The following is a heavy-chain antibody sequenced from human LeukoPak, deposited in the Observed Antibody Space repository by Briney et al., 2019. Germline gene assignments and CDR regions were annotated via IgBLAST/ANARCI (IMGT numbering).Heavy chain of an antibody. Sequence: SVKVSCKASGGTFSSYAISWVRQAPGQGLEWMGGIIPIFGTANYAQKFQGRVTITADESTSTAYMELSSLRSEDTAVYYCARDSGYSSGWYRFDYSGYYFDYWGQGTLVTVSS. J-gene: IGHJ4*02. V-gene: IGHV1-69*13. D-gene: IGHD6-19*01. CDR1: GGTFSSYA. CDR3: ARDSGYSSGWYRFDYSGYYFDY. CDR2: IIPIFGTA.